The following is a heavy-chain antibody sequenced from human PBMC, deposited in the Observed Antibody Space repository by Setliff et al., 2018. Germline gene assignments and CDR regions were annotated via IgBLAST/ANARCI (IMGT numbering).Heavy chain of an antibody. Sequence: ASVKVSCKASGYTFTGYYMHWVRQAPGQGLEWMGWINPNSGGTNYAQKFQGWVTMTRDPSISTAYMELSRLRSDDTAVYYCARGAGGIWQWGYYFDYWGQGTLVTVSS. CDR2: INPNSGGT. D-gene: IGHD6-19*01. CDR1: GYTFTGYY. CDR3: ARGAGGIWQWGYYFDY. V-gene: IGHV1-2*04. J-gene: IGHJ4*02.